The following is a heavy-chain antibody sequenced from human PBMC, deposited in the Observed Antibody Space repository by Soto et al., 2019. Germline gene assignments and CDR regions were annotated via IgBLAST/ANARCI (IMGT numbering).Heavy chain of an antibody. Sequence: SETLSLTCTVSGGSISSSSYYWGWIRQPPGKGLEWIGSIYYSGSTYYNPSLKSRVTISVDTSKNQFSLKLSSVTAADTAVYYCARHEDYDSSEIDYWGQGTLVTASS. D-gene: IGHD3-22*01. CDR2: IYYSGST. CDR3: ARHEDYDSSEIDY. V-gene: IGHV4-39*01. CDR1: GGSISSSSYY. J-gene: IGHJ4*02.